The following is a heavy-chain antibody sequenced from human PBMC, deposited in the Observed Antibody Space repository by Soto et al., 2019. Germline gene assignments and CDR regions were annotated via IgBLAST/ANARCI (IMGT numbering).Heavy chain of an antibody. CDR2: ISGSGGST. J-gene: IGHJ4*02. Sequence: PGGSLRLSCAASGFTFSSYAMSWVRQAPGKGLEWVSAISGSGGSTYYADSVKGRFTISRDNSKNTLYLQMNSLRAEDTAVYYCAKDYDSSGYAIFDYWGQGTLVTVSA. V-gene: IGHV3-23*01. CDR1: GFTFSSYA. CDR3: AKDYDSSGYAIFDY. D-gene: IGHD3-22*01.